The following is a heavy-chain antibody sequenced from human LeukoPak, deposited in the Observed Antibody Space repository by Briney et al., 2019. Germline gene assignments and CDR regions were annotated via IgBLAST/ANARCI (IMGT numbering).Heavy chain of an antibody. CDR3: ARYRHLGY. V-gene: IGHV3-7*01. CDR2: INQNGGEK. J-gene: IGHJ4*02. Sequence: PGGSLRLSCADSGFTFSGYWMNWVRQAPGRGREWVANINQNGGEKHYVDSVKGGFTISRDNGKNSLYLQMNSLRAEDTAVYYCARYRHLGYWGQGTLVTVSS. CDR1: GFTFSGYW.